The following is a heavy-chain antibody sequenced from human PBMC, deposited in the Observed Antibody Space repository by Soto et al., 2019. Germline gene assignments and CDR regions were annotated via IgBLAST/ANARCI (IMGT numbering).Heavy chain of an antibody. CDR1: GDSFSRGDYY. D-gene: IGHD3-16*01. V-gene: IGHV4-31*03. Sequence: LSLTCTVSGDSFSRGDYYWSWIRQQPGKGLEWIGYIYHSGNTAYNPSLKSRVIISLDTSKNQFSLRLRSVTAVDTAVYYCAREGALGNFEYWGQGTLVTVSS. CDR3: AREGALGNFEY. J-gene: IGHJ4*02. CDR2: IYHSGNT.